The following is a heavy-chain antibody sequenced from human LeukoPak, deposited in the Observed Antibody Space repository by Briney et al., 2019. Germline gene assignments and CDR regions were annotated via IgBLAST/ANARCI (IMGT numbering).Heavy chain of an antibody. CDR2: INHSGST. CDR3: ARGGYDYVWGSYRHNWFDP. D-gene: IGHD3-16*02. Sequence: SETLSLTCAVYGGSFSGYYWSWIRQPPGKGLEWIGEINHSGSTSYNPSLKSRVTISVDTSKNHFSLKLTSVTAADTAVYYCARGGYDYVWGSYRHNWFDPWGQRTLVTVSS. J-gene: IGHJ5*02. V-gene: IGHV4-34*01. CDR1: GGSFSGYY.